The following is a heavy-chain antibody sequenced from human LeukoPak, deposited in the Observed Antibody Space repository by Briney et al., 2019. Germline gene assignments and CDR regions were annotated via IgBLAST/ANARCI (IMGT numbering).Heavy chain of an antibody. CDR1: GDSISSGSY. CDR2: TYHSGDT. Sequence: SETLSLTCAVSGDSISSGSYWGWVRQPPGKGLEWIGSTYHSGDTYCNPSLRSRLTVPVDKFKNQFSLKLTSMTAADTAVYYCSRQRSRSWYGDFDYWGQGTLVTVSS. D-gene: IGHD6-13*01. V-gene: IGHV4-38-2*01. CDR3: SRQRSRSWYGDFDY. J-gene: IGHJ4*02.